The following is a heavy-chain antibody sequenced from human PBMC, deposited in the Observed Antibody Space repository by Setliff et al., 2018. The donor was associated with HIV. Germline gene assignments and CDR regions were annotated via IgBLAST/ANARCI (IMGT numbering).Heavy chain of an antibody. CDR3: ARDGEYHQLFDC. D-gene: IGHD2-2*01. CDR2: ISSDAGNI. Sequence: PGGSLRLSCAASGFSFSNYWMHWVRQVPGKGLVWVSRISSDAGNIVYADSVKGRFTISRDNAKNTLYLQMNSLRVDDTAVYYCARDGEYHQLFDCWGQGTLVTV. V-gene: IGHV3-74*01. CDR1: GFSFSNYW. J-gene: IGHJ4*02.